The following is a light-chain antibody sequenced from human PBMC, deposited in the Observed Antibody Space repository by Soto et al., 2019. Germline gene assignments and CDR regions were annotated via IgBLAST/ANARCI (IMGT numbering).Light chain of an antibody. CDR3: MQALQTPWT. Sequence: DIVMTQSPLALPVTPGEPASISCRSSQRLLQSNGYTYLDWYLQKPGQSPQLLIYLGSNRASGVPDRCSVRGSGTEFTLKVSRVDAEDVGVYFCMQALQTPWTFGHGTKVEIK. J-gene: IGKJ1*01. CDR1: QRLLQSNGYTY. V-gene: IGKV2-28*01. CDR2: LGS.